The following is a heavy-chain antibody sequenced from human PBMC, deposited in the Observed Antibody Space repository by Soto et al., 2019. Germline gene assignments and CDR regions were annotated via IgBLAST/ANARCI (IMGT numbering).Heavy chain of an antibody. CDR1: GGSFSGYD. Sequence: SETLSLTCAVYGGSFSGYDWSWIRQPPGKGLEWIGEINHSGSTNYNPSLKSRVTISVDTSKNQFSLKLSSVTAADTAVYYCAREWFGESSGWGQGTLVTVSS. V-gene: IGHV4-34*01. D-gene: IGHD3-10*01. J-gene: IGHJ4*02. CDR3: AREWFGESSG. CDR2: INHSGST.